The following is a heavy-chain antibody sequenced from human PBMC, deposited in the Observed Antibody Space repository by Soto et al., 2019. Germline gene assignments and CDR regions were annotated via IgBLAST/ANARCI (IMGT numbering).Heavy chain of an antibody. D-gene: IGHD6-19*01. J-gene: IGHJ5*01. CDR3: AKGFSSGWYVDS. CDR2: ILSGGGT. Sequence: QVQLQESGPGLVKPSGTLSLTCSVSGGSVSSDAYYWSWIRQPPGKTLEWIGFILSGGGTSTNPSLRSRISISVHPSRNQFSLRLTSVTASDTGVYFCAKGFSSGWYVDSWGRGTLVTVSS. V-gene: IGHV4-61*08. CDR1: GGSVSSDAYY.